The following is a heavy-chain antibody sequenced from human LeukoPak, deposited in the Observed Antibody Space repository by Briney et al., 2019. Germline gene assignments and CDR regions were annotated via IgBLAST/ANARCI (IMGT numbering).Heavy chain of an antibody. D-gene: IGHD5-24*01. V-gene: IGHV3-21*01. Sequence: KSGGSLRLSCAGSGFTLSLYSMHWVRQAPGKGLEWVSSISNSGSDIYYRDSVKGRFTISRDNAKNSLDLHLNSLRAEDTAVYYCAREDGYSDSSEFDYWGQGTLVLVSS. CDR3: AREDGYSDSSEFDY. CDR2: ISNSGSDI. J-gene: IGHJ4*02. CDR1: GFTLSLYS.